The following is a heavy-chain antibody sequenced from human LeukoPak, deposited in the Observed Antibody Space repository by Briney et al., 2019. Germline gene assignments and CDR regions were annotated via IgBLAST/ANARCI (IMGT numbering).Heavy chain of an antibody. CDR3: AREAGFYRASNRDAFDI. CDR2: ISSNSYYI. D-gene: IGHD4/OR15-4a*01. J-gene: IGHJ3*02. V-gene: IGHV3-21*06. Sequence: PGGSLRLSCAASGFNFRSYTMAWVRQAPGKGLEYVSSISSNSYYIYYAYSLKGRFTISRDNAENSLYLKLNSLRAEDTAVYYCAREAGFYRASNRDAFDIWGQGTMVTVSS. CDR1: GFNFRSYT.